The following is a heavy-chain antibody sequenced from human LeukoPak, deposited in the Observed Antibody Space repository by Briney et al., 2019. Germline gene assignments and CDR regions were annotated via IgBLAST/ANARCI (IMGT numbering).Heavy chain of an antibody. J-gene: IGHJ4*02. D-gene: IGHD2-15*01. CDR2: INQVGCGK. Sequence: GGSLRLSCAASGFTFSTYWMSWIHQAAGTGLEGVANINQVGCGKYYVVSVKGRFTISRDNAKNSQSLQMNRLRAEDTGEYYCANIRCSGGSCYYFDIWGQGTLVTVSS. CDR3: ANIRCSGGSCYYFDI. V-gene: IGHV3-7*03. CDR1: GFTFSTYW.